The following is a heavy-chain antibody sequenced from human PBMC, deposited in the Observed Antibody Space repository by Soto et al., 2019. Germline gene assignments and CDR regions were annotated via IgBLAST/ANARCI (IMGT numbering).Heavy chain of an antibody. CDR3: AKEYYYGSGSIYYYYDGMDV. CDR2: ISYDGSNK. J-gene: IGHJ6*02. Sequence: GGSLRLSCAASGFTFSSYGMHWVRQAPGKGLEWVAVISYDGSNKYYADSVKGRFTISRDNSKNTLYLQMNSLRAEDTAVYYCAKEYYYGSGSIYYYYDGMDVWGQGTTVTVSS. D-gene: IGHD3-10*01. CDR1: GFTFSSYG. V-gene: IGHV3-30*18.